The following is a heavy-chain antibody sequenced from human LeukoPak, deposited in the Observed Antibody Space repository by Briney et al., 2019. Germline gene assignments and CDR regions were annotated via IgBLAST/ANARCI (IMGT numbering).Heavy chain of an antibody. CDR1: GFTFSSYG. CDR2: IWYDGSNK. V-gene: IGHV3-33*01. Sequence: KPGGSLRLSCAASGFTFSSYGMHWVRQAPGKGLEWMAVIWYDGSNKYYADSVKGRFTISRDNSKNTLYLQMNSLRAEDTAVYYCARSPVYSSGWYQANDAFDIWGQGTMVTVSS. J-gene: IGHJ3*02. CDR3: ARSPVYSSGWYQANDAFDI. D-gene: IGHD6-19*01.